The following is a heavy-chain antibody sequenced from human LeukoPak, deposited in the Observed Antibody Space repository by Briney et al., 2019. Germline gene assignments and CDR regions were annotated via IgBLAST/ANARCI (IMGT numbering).Heavy chain of an antibody. CDR3: AREGSNYLWGYYYYYMDV. Sequence: PSETLSLTCTVSGGSISSYYWGWIRQPPGKGLEWIGSIYYSGSTYYNPSLKSRVTISVDTSKNQFSLKLSSVTAADTAVYYCAREGSNYLWGYYYYYMDVWGKGTTVTVSS. D-gene: IGHD4-11*01. CDR1: GGSISSYY. V-gene: IGHV4-39*07. CDR2: IYYSGST. J-gene: IGHJ6*03.